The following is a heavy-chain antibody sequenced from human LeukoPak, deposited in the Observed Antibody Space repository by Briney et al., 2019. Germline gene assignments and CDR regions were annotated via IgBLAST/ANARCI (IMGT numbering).Heavy chain of an antibody. CDR1: GFTFSNYW. CDR2: IKQDGSEE. Sequence: GGSLRLSCAASGFTFSNYWMSWVRQAPGKGLEWVANIKQDGSEEYYVDSVKGRFTISRDNAKNSLYLQMSSLRAEDTAVYYCARVRSYSDSPNYYYYGMDVWGQGTTVTVSS. V-gene: IGHV3-7*05. J-gene: IGHJ6*02. CDR3: ARVRSYSDSPNYYYYGMDV. D-gene: IGHD3-22*01.